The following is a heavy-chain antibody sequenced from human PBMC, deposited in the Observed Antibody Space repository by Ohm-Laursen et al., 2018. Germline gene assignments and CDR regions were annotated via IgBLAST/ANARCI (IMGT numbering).Heavy chain of an antibody. Sequence: SLRLSCAASGSTFSSYGMHWVRQAPGKGLEWVALISYDGSKKYYSDSVKGRFAISRDNAKNTLYLQMNSLRAEDTAVYYCAKVQRGYQLFSITTWGQGTLVTVSS. V-gene: IGHV3-30*18. D-gene: IGHD2-2*01. CDR1: GSTFSSYG. CDR2: ISYDGSKK. CDR3: AKVQRGYQLFSITT. J-gene: IGHJ4*02.